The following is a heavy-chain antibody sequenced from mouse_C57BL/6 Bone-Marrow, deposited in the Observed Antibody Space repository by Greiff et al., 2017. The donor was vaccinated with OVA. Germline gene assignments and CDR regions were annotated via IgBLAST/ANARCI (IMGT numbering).Heavy chain of an antibody. CDR3: ARERIYYSNYVWFAY. J-gene: IGHJ3*01. Sequence: QVQLQQSGAELVKPGASVKLSCKASGYTFTSYWMHWVKQRPGQGLEWIGMIHPNSGSTNYNEKFKSKATLTVDKSSSTAYMQLSSLTSEDSAVYYCARERIYYSNYVWFAYWGQGTLVTVSA. CDR1: GYTFTSYW. D-gene: IGHD2-5*01. V-gene: IGHV1-64*01. CDR2: IHPNSGST.